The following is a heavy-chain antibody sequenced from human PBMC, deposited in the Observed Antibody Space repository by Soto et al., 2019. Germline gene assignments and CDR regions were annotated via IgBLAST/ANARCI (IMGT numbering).Heavy chain of an antibody. CDR1: GGSISSYY. D-gene: IGHD4-4*01. CDR3: ARLPPTTVTTPYYYYYYGMDV. Sequence: SETLSLTCTVSGGSISSYYWSWIRQPAGKGLEWIGRIYTSGSTNYNPSLKSRVTMSVDTSKNQFSLKLSSVTAADTAVYYCARLPPTTVTTPYYYYYYGMDVWGQGTTVTVS. V-gene: IGHV4-4*07. J-gene: IGHJ6*02. CDR2: IYTSGST.